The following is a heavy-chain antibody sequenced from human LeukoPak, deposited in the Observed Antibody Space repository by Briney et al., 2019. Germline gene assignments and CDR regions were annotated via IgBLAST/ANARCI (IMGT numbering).Heavy chain of an antibody. CDR2: IGTASDT. V-gene: IGHV3-13*01. CDR3: ARASVSSGWYGNYYYGMDV. Sequence: AGSLRLSCAASGFTFSSYGMHWVRQAKGKGLEWVSAIGTASDTYYPGSVKGRFTISRENAKNSLYLQMNSLRAGDTAVYYCARASVSSGWYGNYYYGMDVWGQGTTVTVSS. D-gene: IGHD6-19*01. J-gene: IGHJ6*02. CDR1: GFTFSSYG.